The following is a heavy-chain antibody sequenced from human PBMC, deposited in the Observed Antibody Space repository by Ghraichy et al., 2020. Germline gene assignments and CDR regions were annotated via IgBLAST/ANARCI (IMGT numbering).Heavy chain of an antibody. CDR1: GGSISSSSYY. D-gene: IGHD3-10*01. J-gene: IGHJ6*03. CDR3: AGKRVLLWFRELFDYYYYMDV. Sequence: ESLNISCTVSGGSISSSSYYWGWIRQPPGKGLEWIGSIYYSGSTYYNPSLKSRVTISVDTSKNQFSLKLSSVTAADTAVYYCAGKRVLLWFRELFDYYYYMDVWGKGTTVTVSS. V-gene: IGHV4-39*01. CDR2: IYYSGST.